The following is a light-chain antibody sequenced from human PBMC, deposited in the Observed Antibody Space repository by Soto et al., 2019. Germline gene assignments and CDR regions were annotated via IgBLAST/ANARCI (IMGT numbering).Light chain of an antibody. Sequence: VLTQSPATLSLPRGERATLSCRASQSVSTYLAWYQQKPGQAPRLLIYDASNRATGIPARFSGSGSGTDFTLTISSLEPEDFAVYHCQQRSSWPSFGQGTRLEIK. J-gene: IGKJ5*01. CDR2: DAS. CDR3: QQRSSWPS. CDR1: QSVSTY. V-gene: IGKV3-11*01.